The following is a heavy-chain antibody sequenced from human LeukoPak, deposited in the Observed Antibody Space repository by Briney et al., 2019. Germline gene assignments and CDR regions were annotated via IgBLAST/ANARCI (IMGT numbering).Heavy chain of an antibody. V-gene: IGHV3-33*01. CDR1: GFTFSSYG. J-gene: IGHJ6*04. CDR2: IWYDGSNK. CDR3: ARVQVAATPGATAALYGMDV. Sequence: PGRSLRLSCAASGFTFSSYGMHWVRQAPGKGLELVAVIWYDGSNKYYADSVKGRFTISRDNSKNTLYLQMNSLRAEDTAVYYCARVQVAATPGATAALYGMDVWGKGTTVTVSS. D-gene: IGHD2-15*01.